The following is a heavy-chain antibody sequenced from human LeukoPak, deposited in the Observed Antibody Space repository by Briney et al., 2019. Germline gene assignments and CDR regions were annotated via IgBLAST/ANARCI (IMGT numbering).Heavy chain of an antibody. Sequence: GGSLRLSCAASGFTLSGNAMSWVRQAPGRGLEWVSGVGGDDRTHYADSVRGRFTISRDNSMNTVSLDMNRLGVEDTAVYYCAKDLSWWAAADHWGQGALVTVAS. V-gene: IGHV3-23*01. CDR2: VGGDDRT. D-gene: IGHD2-15*01. J-gene: IGHJ1*01. CDR1: GFTLSGNA. CDR3: AKDLSWWAAADH.